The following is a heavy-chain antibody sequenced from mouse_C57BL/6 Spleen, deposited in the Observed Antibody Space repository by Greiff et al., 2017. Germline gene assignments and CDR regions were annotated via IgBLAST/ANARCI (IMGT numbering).Heavy chain of an antibody. Sequence: VQLQESGPELVKPGASVKISCKASGYAFSSSWMNWVKQRPGKGLEWIGRIYPGDGDTNYTGKFKGKATMTVYKSSSTAYMQLSSLTSEDAAVYFCARSNWDEAMDYWGQGTSVTVS. CDR2: IYPGDGDT. D-gene: IGHD4-1*01. V-gene: IGHV1-82*01. CDR1: GYAFSSSW. J-gene: IGHJ4*01. CDR3: ARSNWDEAMDY.